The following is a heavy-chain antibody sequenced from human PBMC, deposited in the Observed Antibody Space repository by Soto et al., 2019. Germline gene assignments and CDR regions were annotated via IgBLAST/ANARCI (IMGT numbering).Heavy chain of an antibody. CDR2: ISAYNGNT. Sequence: GASVKVSCKASGYTFTGYYMHWVRQAPGQGLEWMGWISAYNGNTNYAQKLQGRITMTTETSTSTAYMELRSLRSDDTAVYYCARGGIAPAIRVLNWFDPWGQGTLVTVSS. D-gene: IGHD2-21*02. CDR3: ARGGIAPAIRVLNWFDP. CDR1: GYTFTGYY. V-gene: IGHV1-18*04. J-gene: IGHJ5*02.